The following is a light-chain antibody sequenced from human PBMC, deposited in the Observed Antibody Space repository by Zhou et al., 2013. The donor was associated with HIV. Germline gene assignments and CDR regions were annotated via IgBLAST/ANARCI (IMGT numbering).Light chain of an antibody. CDR1: QGISTY. V-gene: IGKV1-8*01. Sequence: AIRMTQSPSSFSASTGDKITITCRASQGISTYVAWYQQKPGKAPNLLIYAASTLQGGVPSRFSGSGSGTDFSLTISRLEPEDFALYWCQFYGGSCTFGLGTKLQIK. CDR3: QFYGGSCT. J-gene: IGKJ2*02. CDR2: AAS.